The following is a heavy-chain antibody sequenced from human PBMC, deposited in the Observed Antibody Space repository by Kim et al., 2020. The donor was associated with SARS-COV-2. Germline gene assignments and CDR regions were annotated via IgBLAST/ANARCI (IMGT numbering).Heavy chain of an antibody. CDR1: GGSISSSSYY. J-gene: IGHJ4*02. CDR3: ARLSGGLLLIKYYFDF. V-gene: IGHV4-39*01. D-gene: IGHD1-26*01. CDR2: INYSGST. Sequence: SETLSLTCTVSGGSISSSSYYWGWIRQPPGKGLEWIGSINYSGSTYYNPSLKSRVTISVDTSKNQFSLKLSSVTAADTAVYYCARLSGGLLLIKYYFDFWGQRTVVTVSS.